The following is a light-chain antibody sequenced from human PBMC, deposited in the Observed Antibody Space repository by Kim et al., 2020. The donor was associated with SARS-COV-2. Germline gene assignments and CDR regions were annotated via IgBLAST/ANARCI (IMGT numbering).Light chain of an antibody. CDR2: GAS. Sequence: EIVLTQSPGTLSLSPGERATLSCRASQSIGSGYLAWYQQKPGQAPRLLIYGASSRATGIPERFSGSESGTDSTLTISRLEPEDFAVYYCQQYYSSPATFGQGTKLEIK. CDR1: QSIGSGY. CDR3: QQYYSSPAT. V-gene: IGKV3-20*01. J-gene: IGKJ2*01.